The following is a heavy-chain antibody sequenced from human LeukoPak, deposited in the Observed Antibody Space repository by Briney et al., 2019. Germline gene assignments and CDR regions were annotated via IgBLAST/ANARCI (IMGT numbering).Heavy chain of an antibody. D-gene: IGHD6-13*01. V-gene: IGHV4-59*01. CDR2: IYYSGST. CDR1: GGSISSYY. Sequence: SETLSLTCTVPGGSISSYYWSCIRQPPGKGLEWIGYIYYSGSTNYNPSLKSRVTISVDTSKNQFSLKLSSVTAADTAVYYCARLAAAGFSFDYWGQGTLVTVSS. J-gene: IGHJ4*02. CDR3: ARLAAAGFSFDY.